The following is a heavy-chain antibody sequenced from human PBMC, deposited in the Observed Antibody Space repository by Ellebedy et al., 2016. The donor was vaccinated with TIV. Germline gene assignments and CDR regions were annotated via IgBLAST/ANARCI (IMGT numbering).Heavy chain of an antibody. V-gene: IGHV3-30-3*01. D-gene: IGHD6-19*01. J-gene: IGHJ4*02. CDR1: GFTFNNYA. CDR3: ARDLDKSSGWYGGAAY. CDR2: LSYDCSSQ. Sequence: GESLKISCAASGFTFNNYAMHWVRQAPRKGLEWVAVLSYDCSSQYYADSVKGRFTISRDNSMTTLYLEMNSLRAEDTAVYYCARDLDKSSGWYGGAAYWGQGTLVTVSS.